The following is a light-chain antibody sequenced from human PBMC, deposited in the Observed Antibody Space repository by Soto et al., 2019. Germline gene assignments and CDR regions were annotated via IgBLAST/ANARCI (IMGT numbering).Light chain of an antibody. CDR2: GVT. J-gene: IGLJ1*01. V-gene: IGLV2-23*02. CDR1: SSDVGGYNL. Sequence: QSALTQPASVSGSPGQSITISCTGTSSDVGGYNLVSWYQQHPGEAPKLMIYGVTKRPSGVSNRFSGSKSGNTASLTISGLQAEDEDDYYCCSYAGITTYYVFGTGTKLTVL. CDR3: CSYAGITTYYV.